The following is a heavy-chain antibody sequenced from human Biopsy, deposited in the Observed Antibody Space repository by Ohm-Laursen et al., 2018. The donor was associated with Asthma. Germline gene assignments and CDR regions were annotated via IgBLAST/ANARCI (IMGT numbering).Heavy chain of an antibody. Sequence: GSLRLSCAASGFTVSRDHMFWVRQAPGKGLEWVSVIYSGGTSHTADSVRGRFTISRDFSKNTLHLQMHSLRVEDTAVYYCAKDTLIDSKNYYTFEVWGQGTMVTVSS. CDR2: IYSGGTS. CDR3: AKDTLIDSKNYYTFEV. J-gene: IGHJ3*01. V-gene: IGHV3-53*01. D-gene: IGHD3-22*01. CDR1: GFTVSRDH.